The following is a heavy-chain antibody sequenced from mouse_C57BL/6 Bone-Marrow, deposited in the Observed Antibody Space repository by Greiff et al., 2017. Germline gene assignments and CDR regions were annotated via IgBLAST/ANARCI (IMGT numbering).Heavy chain of an antibody. Sequence: QVQLQQPGAELVRPGSSVKLSCKASGYTFTSYWMDWVKQRPGQGLEWIGNIYPSDSETHYNQKFKDKATLTVDKSSSTAYMQLSSLTSEDSAVYYCARGGYYSNYSLAMDYWGQGTSVTVSS. CDR1: GYTFTSYW. J-gene: IGHJ4*01. D-gene: IGHD2-5*01. CDR3: ARGGYYSNYSLAMDY. CDR2: IYPSDSET. V-gene: IGHV1-61*01.